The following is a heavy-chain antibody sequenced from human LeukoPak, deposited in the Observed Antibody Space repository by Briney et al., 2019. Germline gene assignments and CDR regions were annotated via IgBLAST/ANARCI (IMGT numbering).Heavy chain of an antibody. CDR2: AYTSGST. V-gene: IGHV4-61*02. CDR3: ARGTGNAFDI. CDR1: GGSISSGSYD. J-gene: IGHJ3*02. Sequence: SETLSLTCTVSGGSISSGSYDWSWIRQPAGKGLDWIGRAYTSGSTNYNPSLKSRVTISVDTSKNQFSLKLTSVTAADTAVYYCARGTGNAFDIWGQGTMVTVSS. D-gene: IGHD1-14*01.